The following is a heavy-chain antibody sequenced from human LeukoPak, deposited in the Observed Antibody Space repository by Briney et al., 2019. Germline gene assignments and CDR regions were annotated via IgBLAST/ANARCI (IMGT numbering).Heavy chain of an antibody. V-gene: IGHV3-73*01. J-gene: IGHJ4*02. CDR2: IRSKANSYAT. CDR3: TAPYLGLM. D-gene: IGHD2-2*02. Sequence: GGSLRLSCAASGFNFSGSGMHWVRQASGKALEWVGRIRSKANSYATVYAASVKGRFTISRDDSKNTAYLQMNSLKTEDTAVYYCTAPYLGLMGGQGTLDTVSS. CDR1: GFNFSGSG.